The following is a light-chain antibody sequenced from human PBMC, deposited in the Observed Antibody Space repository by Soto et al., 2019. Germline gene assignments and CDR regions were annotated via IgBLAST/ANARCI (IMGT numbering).Light chain of an antibody. CDR1: SSDVGSYNL. CDR3: CSYADSSTYVV. CDR2: EGS. Sequence: QPASVSGSPGQSITISCTGTSSDVGSYNLVSWYQQHPGKAPKLMIYEGSKRPSGVSNRFSCSKSGNTASLTISGLQAEDEADYYCCSYADSSTYVVFGGGTKVTVL. V-gene: IGLV2-23*01. J-gene: IGLJ2*01.